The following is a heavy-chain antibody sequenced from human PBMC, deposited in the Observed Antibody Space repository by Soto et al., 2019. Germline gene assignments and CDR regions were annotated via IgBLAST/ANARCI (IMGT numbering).Heavy chain of an antibody. V-gene: IGHV4-34*01. CDR3: ARGGMEWLRFAYYYYYYMDV. D-gene: IGHD5-12*01. J-gene: IGHJ6*03. Sequence: PSETLSLTCAVCGGSFSGYYWSWIRQPPGKGLEWIGEINHSGSTNYNPSLKSRVTISVDTSKNHFSLKLSSVAAADTAVYYCARGGMEWLRFAYYYYYYMDVWGKGTTVTASS. CDR1: GGSFSGYY. CDR2: INHSGST.